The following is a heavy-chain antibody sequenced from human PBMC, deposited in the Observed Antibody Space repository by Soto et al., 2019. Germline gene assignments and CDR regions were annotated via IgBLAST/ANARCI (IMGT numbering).Heavy chain of an antibody. V-gene: IGHV3-9*01. CDR2: ISWNSGII. CDR1: GFTFDDYA. Sequence: DVQLVESGGGLVQPGRSLRLSCAASGFTFDDYAMHWVRQAPGKGLEWVSGISWNSGIIDYADSVKGRFTISRDNAKNSAYLQMNSLRAEDTALYYCAKGYSYGVLEPLGYWGQGTLVTVSS. CDR3: AKGYSYGVLEPLGY. J-gene: IGHJ4*02. D-gene: IGHD5-18*01.